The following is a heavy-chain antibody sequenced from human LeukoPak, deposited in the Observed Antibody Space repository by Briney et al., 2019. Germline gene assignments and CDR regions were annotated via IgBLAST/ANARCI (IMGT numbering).Heavy chain of an antibody. V-gene: IGHV4-34*01. CDR2: INHSGST. CDR3: ARGRMTTVTKRWFDP. D-gene: IGHD4-17*01. Sequence: SSETLSLTCAVYGGSFSGYYWSWIRQPPGKGLEWIEEINHSGSTNYNPSLKSRVTISVDTSKNQFSLKLSSVTAADTAVYYCARGRMTTVTKRWFDPWGQGTLVTVSS. J-gene: IGHJ5*02. CDR1: GGSFSGYY.